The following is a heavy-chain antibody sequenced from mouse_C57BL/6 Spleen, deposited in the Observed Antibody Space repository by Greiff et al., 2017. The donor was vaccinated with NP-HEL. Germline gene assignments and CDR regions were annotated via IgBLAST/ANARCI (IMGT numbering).Heavy chain of an antibody. CDR1: GYSITSGYY. CDR3: AREGYGFDY. D-gene: IGHD2-2*01. Sequence: ESGPGLVKPSQSLSLTCSVTGYSITSGYYWNWIRQFPGNKLEWMGYISYDGSNNYNPSLKNRISITRDTSKNQFFLQLNSVTTEDTATYYCAREGYGFDYWGQGTTLTVSS. J-gene: IGHJ2*01. CDR2: ISYDGSN. V-gene: IGHV3-6*01.